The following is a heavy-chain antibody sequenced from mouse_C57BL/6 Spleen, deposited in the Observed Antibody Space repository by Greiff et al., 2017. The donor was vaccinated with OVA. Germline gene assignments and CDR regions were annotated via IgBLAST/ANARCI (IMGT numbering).Heavy chain of an antibody. CDR1: GYAFSSSW. Sequence: QVQLQQSGPELVKPGASVKISCKASGYAFSSSWMNWVKQRPGKGLEWIGRIYPGDGDPTYHGKFKGKATLTADKSSSTAYMQLSSLTSEDSAVYFCARLGSNYDYAMDYWGQGTSVTVSS. CDR3: ARLGSNYDYAMDY. CDR2: IYPGDGDP. V-gene: IGHV1-82*01. D-gene: IGHD2-5*01. J-gene: IGHJ4*01.